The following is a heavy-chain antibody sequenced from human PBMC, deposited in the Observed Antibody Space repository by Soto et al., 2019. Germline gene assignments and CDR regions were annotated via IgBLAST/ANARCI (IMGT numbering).Heavy chain of an antibody. D-gene: IGHD6-13*01. CDR2: IIPILGIA. CDR1: GGTFSSYT. V-gene: IGHV1-69*02. J-gene: IGHJ3*02. Sequence: SVKVSCKASGGTFSSYTISWVRQAPGQGLEWMGRIIPILGIANYAQKFQGRVTITADKSTSTAYMELSSLRSEDTAVYYCARPDTNIAAAGTFIAFDICGKGTMVTVSS. CDR3: ARPDTNIAAAGTFIAFDI.